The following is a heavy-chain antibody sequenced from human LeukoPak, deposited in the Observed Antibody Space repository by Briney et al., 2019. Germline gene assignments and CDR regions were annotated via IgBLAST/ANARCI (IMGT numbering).Heavy chain of an antibody. CDR1: GFTFSSYG. CDR2: IRYDGSNK. J-gene: IGHJ4*02. CDR3: ARGRVVTRGADY. Sequence: GGSLRLSCAASGFTFSSYGIHWVRQAPGKGLEWVAFIRYDGSNKYYADSVKGRFTISRDNAKNSLYLQMNSLRAEDTAVYYCARGRVVTRGADYWGQGTLVTVSS. D-gene: IGHD4-23*01. V-gene: IGHV3-30*02.